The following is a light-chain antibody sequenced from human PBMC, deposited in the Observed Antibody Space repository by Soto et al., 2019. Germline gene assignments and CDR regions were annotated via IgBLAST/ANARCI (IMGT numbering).Light chain of an antibody. CDR2: DAS. CDR3: HQSRNWPLG. Sequence: EIVLTQSPATMSLSPGESAKLSCRASQSVSRYLAWYQQKPGQDPRRLIYDASNRATGIPARFSGSGSGTDITLTISTLEREDFAVYFCHQSRNWPLGFGPGTKVDIK. CDR1: QSVSRY. V-gene: IGKV3-11*01. J-gene: IGKJ3*01.